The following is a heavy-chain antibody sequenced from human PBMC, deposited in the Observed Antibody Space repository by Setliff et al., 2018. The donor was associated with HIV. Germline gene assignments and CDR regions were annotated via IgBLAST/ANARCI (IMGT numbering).Heavy chain of an antibody. CDR2: IIPILGTA. J-gene: IGHJ6*02. V-gene: IGHV1-69*10. CDR1: GDSFSTYL. CDR3: ARGQEMYLMVTMLGGYYYDHMDV. D-gene: IGHD3-10*02. Sequence: GASVKVSCKASGDSFSTYLISWVRQAPGQGLELMGGIIPILGTADYAQKFQGRVTITADKSTSTAYMELGSLRSEDTAVYYCARGQEMYLMVTMLGGYYYDHMDVWGQGTTVTVSS.